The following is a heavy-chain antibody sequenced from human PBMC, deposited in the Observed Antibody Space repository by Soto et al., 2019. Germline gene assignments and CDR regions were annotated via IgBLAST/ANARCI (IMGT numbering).Heavy chain of an antibody. J-gene: IGHJ5*02. Sequence: QPGGSLRLSCAASGFTVSSNYMSWVRQAPGKGLEWVSVIYSGGSTYYADSVKGRFTISRDNSKNTLYLQMNSLRAEDTAVYYCARETSTAVAGQNWFDPWGQGTLVTVSS. CDR1: GFTVSSNY. CDR3: ARETSTAVAGQNWFDP. V-gene: IGHV3-53*01. CDR2: IYSGGST. D-gene: IGHD6-19*01.